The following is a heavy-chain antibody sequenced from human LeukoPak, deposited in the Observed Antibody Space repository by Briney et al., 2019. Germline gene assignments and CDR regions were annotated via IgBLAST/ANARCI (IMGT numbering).Heavy chain of an antibody. J-gene: IGHJ6*02. CDR2: IKEDGSES. CDR1: DFTFSFYW. CDR3: AKAGLLWFGESWMDV. D-gene: IGHD3-10*01. V-gene: IGHV3-7*01. Sequence: GGSLRLSCVASDFTFSFYWMTWVRQAPGKGLEWVANIKEDGSESHYVDSVKGRFTISRDNAKNSLYLQMNSLRAEDTAVYFCAKAGLLWFGESWMDVWGQGTTVTVSS.